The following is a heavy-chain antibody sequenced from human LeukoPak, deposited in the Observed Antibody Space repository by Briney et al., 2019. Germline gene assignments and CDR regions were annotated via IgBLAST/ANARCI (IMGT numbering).Heavy chain of an antibody. CDR1: GFIHNNYG. D-gene: IGHD6-19*01. V-gene: IGHV3-30*02. J-gene: IGHJ4*02. Sequence: GGSLRLSCAASGFIHNNYGMHWVRQAPGKGLEWVTFISFDGSDKSYADSVKGRFIISRDNSKKTLYLQMNSLTADDTAVYYCAKDVSTGWSFDSCSQGTLVTVSS. CDR3: AKDVSTGWSFDS. CDR2: ISFDGSDK.